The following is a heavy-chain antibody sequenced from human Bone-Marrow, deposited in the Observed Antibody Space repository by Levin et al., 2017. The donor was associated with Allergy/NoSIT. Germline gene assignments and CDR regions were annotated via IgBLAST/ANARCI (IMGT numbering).Heavy chain of an antibody. CDR1: GFTFSSYE. CDR2: ISSSGSTI. J-gene: IGHJ5*02. V-gene: IGHV3-48*03. CDR3: ARQLEPSYYDFWSGYYRGGFDP. D-gene: IGHD3-3*01. Sequence: GGSLRLSCAASGFTFSSYEMNWVRQAPGKGLEWVSYISSSGSTIYYADSVKGRFTISRDNAKNSLYLQMNSLRAEDTAVYYCARQLEPSYYDFWSGYYRGGFDPWGQGTLVTVSS.